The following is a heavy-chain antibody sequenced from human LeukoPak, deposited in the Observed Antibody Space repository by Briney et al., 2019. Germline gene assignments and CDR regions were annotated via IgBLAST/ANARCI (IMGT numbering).Heavy chain of an antibody. Sequence: ASVKLSCKASGGTFSSDAIRWVRQAPGQGLEWMGRILPIFGTANYAQKFQGTATITTHESTSTAYMELSSRTSEDMAVCFCTLEPSILTTQSSTQPSGAGTLVTASP. CDR1: GGTFSSDA. J-gene: IGHJ1*01. V-gene: IGHV1-69*05. CDR2: ILPIFGTA. CDR3: TLEPSILTTQSSTQP. D-gene: IGHD1-1*01.